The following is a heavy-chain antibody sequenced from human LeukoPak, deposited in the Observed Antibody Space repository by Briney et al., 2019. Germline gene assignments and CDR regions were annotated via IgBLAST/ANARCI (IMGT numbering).Heavy chain of an antibody. CDR3: ASRYNCSGGSCYSKPDDY. CDR1: GGTFSSYA. J-gene: IGHJ4*02. CDR2: IIPILGIA. V-gene: IGHV1-69*04. D-gene: IGHD2-15*01. Sequence: SVKVSCKASGGTFSSYAISWVRQAPGQGLEWMGRIIPILGIANYAQKFQGRVTITADKSTSTAYMELSSLRSEDTAVYYCASRYNCSGGSCYSKPDDYWGQGTLVTVSS.